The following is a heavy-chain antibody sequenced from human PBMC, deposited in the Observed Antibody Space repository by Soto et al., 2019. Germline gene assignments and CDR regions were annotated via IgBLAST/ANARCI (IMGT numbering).Heavy chain of an antibody. CDR3: ARDVTVTTAQGKTYSSWFDP. V-gene: IGHV4-59*01. Sequence: SETLSLTCTVSGGSISSYYWSWIRQPPGKGLEWIGYIYYSGSTNYNPSLKSRVTISVDTSKNQFSLKLSSVTAADTAVYYCARDVTVTTAQGKTYSSWFDPWGQGTLVTVSS. D-gene: IGHD4-17*01. CDR1: GGSISSYY. CDR2: IYYSGST. J-gene: IGHJ5*02.